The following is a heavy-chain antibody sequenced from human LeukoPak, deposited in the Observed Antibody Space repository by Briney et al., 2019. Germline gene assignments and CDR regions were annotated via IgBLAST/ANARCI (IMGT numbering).Heavy chain of an antibody. J-gene: IGHJ4*02. D-gene: IGHD3-22*01. CDR3: AKARRYYYDSSGYYFDY. CDR1: GFTFSSYA. V-gene: IGHV3-23*01. Sequence: PGGSLRLSCAASGFTFSSYAMSWVRQAPGKGLEWVSAISGSGGSTYYADSVKGRFTISRGNSKNTLYLQMNSLRAEDTAVYYCAKARRYYYDSSGYYFDYWGQGTLVTVSS. CDR2: ISGSGGST.